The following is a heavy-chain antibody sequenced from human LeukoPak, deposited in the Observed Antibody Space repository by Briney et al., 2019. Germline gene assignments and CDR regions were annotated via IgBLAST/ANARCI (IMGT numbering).Heavy chain of an antibody. CDR2: IYYSGTT. CDR3: ARCRHISTDYAYEQ. CDR1: GGSFNSNSHN. D-gene: IGHD3-9*01. V-gene: IGHV4-39*02. J-gene: IGHJ4*02. Sequence: SETPSVTCSVSGGSFNSNSHNWDWIRQAPGKGLEWIGNIYYSGTTSYNPSLKSRVTISVDTSKNHFSLRLSSVTAADTAEYYCARCRHISTDYAYEQGGEGTLVTVSS.